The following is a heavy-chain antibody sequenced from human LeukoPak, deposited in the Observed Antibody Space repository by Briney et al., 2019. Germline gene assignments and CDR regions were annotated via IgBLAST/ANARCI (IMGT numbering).Heavy chain of an antibody. D-gene: IGHD5-12*01. CDR2: IYYSGST. V-gene: IGHV4-39*01. CDR1: GGSISSSSYY. CDR3: ARHYGGYANY. Sequence: SETLSLTCTVSGGSISSSSYYWGWIRQPPGKGLEWIGSIYYSGSTYYNPSLKSRVTISVDTSKNQFSLKLSSVTAADTAVYYFARHYGGYANYWGQGTLVTVSS. J-gene: IGHJ4*02.